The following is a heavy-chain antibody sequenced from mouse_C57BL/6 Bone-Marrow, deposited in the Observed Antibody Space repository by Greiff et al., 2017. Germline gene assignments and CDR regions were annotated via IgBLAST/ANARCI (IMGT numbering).Heavy chain of an antibody. CDR1: GYTFTSYG. V-gene: IGHV1-81*01. D-gene: IGHD2-1*01. J-gene: IGHJ3*01. CDR3: ARGGEGYYGNFLFAY. CDR2: IYPRSGNT. Sequence: VQLQQSGAELARPGASVKLSCKASGYTFTSYGISWVKQRPGQGLEWIGEIYPRSGNTYYNEKFKGKATLTADKSSSTAYMELRSLTSEDSAVYFCARGGEGYYGNFLFAYWGQGTLVTVSA.